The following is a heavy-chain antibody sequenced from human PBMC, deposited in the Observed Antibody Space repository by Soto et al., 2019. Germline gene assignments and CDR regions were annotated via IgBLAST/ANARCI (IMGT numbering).Heavy chain of an antibody. V-gene: IGHV1-46*01. CDR3: ARGRYCSSTSCRNYYYYYGMNV. CDR1: GFAFITYY. D-gene: IGHD2-2*01. Sequence: ASVKFSCKASGFAFITYYMHWVRQAPGQGLEWVGTVNPSGGDTSYAQKFQGRVTMTRDTSTNSLYMEISNLRSEDTAVYYCARGRYCSSTSCRNYYYYYGMNVWDQGTTVTVSS. J-gene: IGHJ6*02. CDR2: VNPSGGDT.